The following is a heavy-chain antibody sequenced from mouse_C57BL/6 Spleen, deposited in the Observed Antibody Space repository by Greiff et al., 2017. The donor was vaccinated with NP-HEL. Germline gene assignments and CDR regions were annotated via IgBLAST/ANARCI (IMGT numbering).Heavy chain of an antibody. V-gene: IGHV1-52*01. CDR3: ARSGRGYSNFYYAMDY. D-gene: IGHD2-5*01. Sequence: QVQLQQPGAELVRPGSSVKLSCKASGYTFTSYWMHWVKQRPIQGLEWIGNIDPSDSETHYNQKFKDKATLTVDKSSSTAYMQLSSLTSGDSAVYYCARSGRGYSNFYYAMDYWGQGTSVTVSS. CDR2: IDPSDSET. CDR1: GYTFTSYW. J-gene: IGHJ4*01.